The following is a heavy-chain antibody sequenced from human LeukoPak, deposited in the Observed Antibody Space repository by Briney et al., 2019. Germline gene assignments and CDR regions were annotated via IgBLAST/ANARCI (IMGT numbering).Heavy chain of an antibody. J-gene: IGHJ3*02. Sequence: ASVKVSCKASGFTFTAYYIHWVRQAPGQGFEWMGWINPDSGGTKYAQKFQGRVTMTRDTSISTVYMELSRPTSDDTAVYYCARTAQFGVVEDAFDIWGQGTMVTVSS. CDR1: GFTFTAYY. CDR3: ARTAQFGVVEDAFDI. CDR2: INPDSGGT. D-gene: IGHD3-3*01. V-gene: IGHV1-2*02.